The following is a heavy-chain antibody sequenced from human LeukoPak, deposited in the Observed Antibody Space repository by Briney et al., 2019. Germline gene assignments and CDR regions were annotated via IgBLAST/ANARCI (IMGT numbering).Heavy chain of an antibody. CDR2: IKQDGSEK. D-gene: IGHD6-13*01. J-gene: IGHJ6*03. CDR1: GFTFSSYW. Sequence: GGSLRLSCAASGFTFSSYWMSWVRQAPGKGLEWVANIKQDGSEKYYVDSVKGRFTISRDNAKNSLYLQMNSLRAEDTAVYYCARVAAAGPYYYYYYMDVWGKGTTVTVSS. CDR3: ARVAAAGPYYYYYYMDV. V-gene: IGHV3-7*01.